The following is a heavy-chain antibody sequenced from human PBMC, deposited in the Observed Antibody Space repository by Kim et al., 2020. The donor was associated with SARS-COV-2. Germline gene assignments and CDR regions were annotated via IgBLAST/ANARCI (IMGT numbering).Heavy chain of an antibody. V-gene: IGHV1-69*13. CDR1: GGTFSSYA. D-gene: IGHD1-7*01. CDR2: IIPIFGTA. Sequence: SVKVSCKASGGTFSSYAISWVRQAPGQGLEWMGGIIPIFGTANYAQKFQGRVTITADESTSTAYMELSSLRSEDTAVYYCAIINWNYNYYYGMDVWGQGTTVTVSS. J-gene: IGHJ6*02. CDR3: AIINWNYNYYYGMDV.